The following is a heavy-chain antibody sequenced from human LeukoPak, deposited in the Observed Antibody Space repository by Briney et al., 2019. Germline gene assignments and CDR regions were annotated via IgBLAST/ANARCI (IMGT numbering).Heavy chain of an antibody. V-gene: IGHV3-43*02. D-gene: IGHD2/OR15-2a*01. Sequence: GGSLRLSCAASGFTIGPYAMYWVRQGPGRGLEWVSVIKADGSGTFYADSVRGRFTTSRDNSENSLYLQMNSLTSEDTALYYCATWAFYHNLDVWGQGTTAIVSS. J-gene: IGHJ6*02. CDR3: ATWAFYHNLDV. CDR2: IKADGSGT. CDR1: GFTIGPYA.